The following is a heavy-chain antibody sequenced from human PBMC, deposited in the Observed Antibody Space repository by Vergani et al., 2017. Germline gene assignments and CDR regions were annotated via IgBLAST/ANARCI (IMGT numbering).Heavy chain of an antibody. CDR1: EFTFSSYW. D-gene: IGHD1-26*01. CDR2: IKQEGSEK. J-gene: IGHJ6*03. CDR3: ARSGGADYCYYMDV. V-gene: IGHV3-7*03. Sequence: EVQLVESGGGLVQPGGSLRLSCAASEFTFSSYWMNWVRQAPGKGLEWVANIKQEGSEKYYVDSVKGRFTISRDNAKNSLYLQMNSLRAEDTAVYYCARSGGADYCYYMDVWGKGTTVTVSS.